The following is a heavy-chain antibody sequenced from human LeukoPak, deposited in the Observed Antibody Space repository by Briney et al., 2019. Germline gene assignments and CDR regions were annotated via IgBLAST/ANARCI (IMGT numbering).Heavy chain of an antibody. CDR3: ANYSYGSGTSFDP. V-gene: IGHV3-7*01. Sequence: GGSLRLSCTASGFTFSSYWMSWVRQAPGKGLEWVANIKQDGSDENYVDSVKGRFTISRDNAKNSLYLQMNSLRAEDTAVYYCANYSYGSGTSFDPWGQGTLVTVSS. CDR2: IKQDGSDE. J-gene: IGHJ5*02. CDR1: GFTFSSYW. D-gene: IGHD3-10*01.